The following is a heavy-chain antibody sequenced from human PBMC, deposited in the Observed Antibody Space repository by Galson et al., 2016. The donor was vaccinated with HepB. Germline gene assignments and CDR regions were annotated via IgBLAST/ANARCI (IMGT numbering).Heavy chain of an antibody. V-gene: IGHV1-3*04. D-gene: IGHD3-22*01. CDR2: IATGTANT. CDR1: GYTFSSYT. CDR3: ARAYASGFYAPDY. J-gene: IGHJ4*02. Sequence: VKVSCKASGYTFSSYTVHWVRQAPGQRLEWMGWIATGTANTVYSQKFRGRVTFTRDTSASTAYMELSSLRSEDTAVYYCARAYASGFYAPDYWGQGTLLTVSS.